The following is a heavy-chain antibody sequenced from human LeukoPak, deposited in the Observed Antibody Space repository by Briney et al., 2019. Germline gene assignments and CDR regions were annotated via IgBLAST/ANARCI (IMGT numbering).Heavy chain of an antibody. CDR3: ARESESSGWYDY. CDR2: INQDASAK. D-gene: IGHD6-19*01. Sequence: GGSLRLSCVTSGFTFSSYWMTWVRQAPGKGLEWVANINQDASAKDYVDSVKGRFTISRDNAKNSLYLQMNSLRSDDTALYYCARESESSGWYDYWGQGTLVTVSS. CDR1: GFTFSSYW. V-gene: IGHV3-7*05. J-gene: IGHJ4*02.